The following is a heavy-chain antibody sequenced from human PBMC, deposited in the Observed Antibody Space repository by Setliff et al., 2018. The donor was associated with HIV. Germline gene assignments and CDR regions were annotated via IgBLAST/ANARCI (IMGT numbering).Heavy chain of an antibody. CDR3: ATVHGSFWSRFDP. Sequence: GASVKVSCQVSGYTLTELSMHWVRQAPGKGLEWMGGFDPEDGETIYAQKFQGRVTMTEDTSTDTAYMELSSLRSEDTAVYYCATVHGSFWSRFDPWGQGTLVTVSS. CDR1: GYTLTELS. J-gene: IGHJ5*02. CDR2: FDPEDGET. D-gene: IGHD3-3*01. V-gene: IGHV1-24*01.